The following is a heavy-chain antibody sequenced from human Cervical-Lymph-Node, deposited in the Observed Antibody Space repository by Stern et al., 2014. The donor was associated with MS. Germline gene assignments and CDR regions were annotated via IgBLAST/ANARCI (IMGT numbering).Heavy chain of an antibody. J-gene: IGHJ6*02. CDR1: GYTLNDLS. D-gene: IGHD6-19*01. CDR3: ASAVTGLNYYFHALDV. CDR2: SSPEDGET. V-gene: IGHV1-24*01. Sequence: QMQLVQSGAEVKKPGASVKVSCKVSGYTLNDLSLHWGRPAPGEGLEWMGGSSPEDGETIFAQGLQGRVTVTEDTSTDTAYMELSSLRSEDTAVYYCASAVTGLNYYFHALDVWGQGTTVTVSS.